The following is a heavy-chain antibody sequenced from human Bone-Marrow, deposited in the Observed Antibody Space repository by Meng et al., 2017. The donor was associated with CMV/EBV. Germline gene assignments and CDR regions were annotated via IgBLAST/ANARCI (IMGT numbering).Heavy chain of an antibody. J-gene: IGHJ6*02. CDR1: GFTFSSYE. D-gene: IGHD1-14*01. V-gene: IGHV3-48*03. CDR2: ISSSGSTI. Sequence: GESLKISCAASGFTFSSYEMNWVRQAPGKGLEWVSYISSSGSTIYYADSVKSRFTISRDNAKNSLYLQMNSLRAEDTAVYYCARDLDPEAFGYYYGMDVWGQGNTVTV. CDR3: ARDLDPEAFGYYYGMDV.